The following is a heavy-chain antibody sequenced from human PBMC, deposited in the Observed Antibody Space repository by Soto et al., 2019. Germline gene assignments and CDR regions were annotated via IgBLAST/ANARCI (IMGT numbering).Heavy chain of an antibody. J-gene: IGHJ4*02. CDR3: ARVLAGPHLDY. Sequence: EASVKVSCKASGYTFTSYYMHWVRQAPGQGLEWMGIINPSGSTTSYAQKFLGRVAMTRDTSTNTVYMELSSLRSGDTAVYYCARVLAGPHLDYWGQGTLVTVSS. D-gene: IGHD6-19*01. CDR2: INPSGSTT. CDR1: GYTFTSYY. V-gene: IGHV1-46*01.